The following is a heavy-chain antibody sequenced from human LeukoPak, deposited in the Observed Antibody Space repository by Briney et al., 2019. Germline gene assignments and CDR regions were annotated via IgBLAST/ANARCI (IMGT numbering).Heavy chain of an antibody. J-gene: IGHJ2*01. CDR1: GFSISSYY. Sequence: SETLCLTCAASGFSISSYYWSWLRQPAGKGLEWLGRIYTSGSTNYNHSLKSRVTMSVDTSKNQFSLKLSSVTAADTAVYYCARLDYYDSSGTNWYFDLWGRGTLVTVSS. D-gene: IGHD3-22*01. V-gene: IGHV4-4*07. CDR3: ARLDYYDSSGTNWYFDL. CDR2: IYTSGST.